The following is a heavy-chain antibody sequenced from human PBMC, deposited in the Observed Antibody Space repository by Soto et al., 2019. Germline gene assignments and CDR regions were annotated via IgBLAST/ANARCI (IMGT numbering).Heavy chain of an antibody. D-gene: IGHD3-22*01. CDR3: ARSYYYDSSGYPTPGYFDY. CDR1: GGSISSSSYY. V-gene: IGHV4-39*01. J-gene: IGHJ4*02. CDR2: IYYSGST. Sequence: PSETLSLTCTVSGGSISSSSYYWGWIRQPPGKGLEWIGSIYYSGSTYYNPSLKSRVTISVDTSKNQFSLKLSSVTAADTAVYYCARSYYYDSSGYPTPGYFDYWGQGTLVTVSS.